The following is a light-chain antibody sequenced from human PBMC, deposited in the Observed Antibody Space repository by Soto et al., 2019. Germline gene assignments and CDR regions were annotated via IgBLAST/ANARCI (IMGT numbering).Light chain of an antibody. J-gene: IGLJ3*02. CDR3: QSYDSSNRGV. Sequence: NFMLTQSHSVSESPGKTVTISCTRSSGSIGSNYVQWYQQRPGSSPTTVIYEDNQRPSGVPDRFSGSIDSSSNSASLTISGLKTEDEADYYCQSYDSSNRGVFGGGTKLTVL. CDR2: EDN. V-gene: IGLV6-57*01. CDR1: SGSIGSNY.